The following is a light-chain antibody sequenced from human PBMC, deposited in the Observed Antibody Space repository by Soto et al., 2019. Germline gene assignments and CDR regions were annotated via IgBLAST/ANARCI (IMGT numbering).Light chain of an antibody. J-gene: IGLJ3*02. CDR1: SSNIGSNT. V-gene: IGLV1-44*01. CDR3: SSYTSSSTRV. Sequence: QSVLTQPPSASGTPGQRVTISCSGSSSNIGSNTVNWYQQLPGTAPKLLIYNNNQRPSGVSNRFSGSKSGNTASLTISGLQAEDEADYYCSSYTSSSTRVFGGGTKLTVL. CDR2: NNN.